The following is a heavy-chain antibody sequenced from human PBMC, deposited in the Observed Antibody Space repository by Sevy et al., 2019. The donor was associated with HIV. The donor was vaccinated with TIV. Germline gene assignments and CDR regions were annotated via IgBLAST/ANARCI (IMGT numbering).Heavy chain of an antibody. CDR2: ISYDGTNK. Sequence: GGSLRLSCVASGFALSTHDMHWVRQAPDKGLEWVAVISYDGTNKNYADSVKDRFTISRDNSKNTLYLQMNSLRADDTAVYYCAREFTGWDLHLDYWGQGSLVTVSS. D-gene: IGHD1-26*01. J-gene: IGHJ4*02. CDR3: AREFTGWDLHLDY. CDR1: GFALSTHD. V-gene: IGHV3-30-3*01.